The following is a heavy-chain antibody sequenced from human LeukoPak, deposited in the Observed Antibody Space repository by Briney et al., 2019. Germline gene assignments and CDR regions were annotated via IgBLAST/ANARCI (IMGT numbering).Heavy chain of an antibody. J-gene: IGHJ4*02. V-gene: IGHV4-4*02. Sequence: SGTLSLTCAVSGGSLSSSNWWSWVRQPPGKGLEWIGEIYHSGSTNYNPSLKSRVTISVDKSKNQFSLKLSSVTAADTAVYYCARASLRYYDSSGTDFNDYWGQGTLVTVSS. CDR3: ARASLRYYDSSGTDFNDY. CDR1: GGSLSSSNW. CDR2: IYHSGST. D-gene: IGHD3-22*01.